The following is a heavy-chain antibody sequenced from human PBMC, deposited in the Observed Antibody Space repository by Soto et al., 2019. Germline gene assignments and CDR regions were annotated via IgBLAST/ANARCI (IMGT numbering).Heavy chain of an antibody. CDR2: IFPIFDRA. V-gene: IGHV1-69*13. Sequence: ASVKVSCKASGGTFNSHTFNWVRQAPGQGLEWMGGIFPIFDRANHAQKFRGRLTITADESTRTVYLELSSLRSDDTAVYYCARDLEFRDGNISHLDYWGQGTLVTVSS. CDR1: GGTFNSHT. D-gene: IGHD3-10*01. J-gene: IGHJ4*02. CDR3: ARDLEFRDGNISHLDY.